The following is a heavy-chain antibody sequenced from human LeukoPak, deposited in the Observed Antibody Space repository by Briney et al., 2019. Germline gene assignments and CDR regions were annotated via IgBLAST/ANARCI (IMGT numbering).Heavy chain of an antibody. CDR1: GYTFTGYY. CDR3: SRDRGLAPNWFDP. V-gene: IGHV1-2*02. J-gene: IGHJ5*02. CDR2: INPNSGGT. Sequence: GASVKVSCKASGYTFTGYYMHWVRQAPGQGLEWMGWINPNSGGTNYAQKFQGRVTMTRDTSISTAYMELSRLRSDDTAVYYCSRDRGLAPNWFDPWGQGTVVTVSS. D-gene: IGHD3-22*01.